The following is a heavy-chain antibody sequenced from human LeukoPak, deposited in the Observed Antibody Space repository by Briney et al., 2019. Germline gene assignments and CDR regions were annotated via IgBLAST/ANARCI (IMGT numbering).Heavy chain of an antibody. J-gene: IGHJ5*02. V-gene: IGHV4-59*01. D-gene: IGHD1-14*01. CDR1: GGSISSYY. CDR2: IYYSGST. CDR3: ARDYGNRNWFDP. Sequence: SETLSLTCTVSGGSISSYYWSWIRQPPGKGLGWIGYIYYSGSTNSNPSLKSRVTISVDTSKNQFSLKLSSVTAADTAVYYCARDYGNRNWFDPWGQGTLVTVSS.